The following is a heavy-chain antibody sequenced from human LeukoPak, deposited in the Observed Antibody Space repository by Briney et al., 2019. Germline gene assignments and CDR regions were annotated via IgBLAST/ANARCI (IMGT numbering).Heavy chain of an antibody. Sequence: ASVKVSRKASGYTFTGYYMHWVRQAPGQGLEWMGWINPNSGGTNYAQKFQGRVTMTRDTSISTAYMELSRLRSDDTAVYYCASPYYYDSSGYFSWGQGTLVTVSS. D-gene: IGHD3-22*01. CDR3: ASPYYYDSSGYFS. J-gene: IGHJ5*02. CDR1: GYTFTGYY. CDR2: INPNSGGT. V-gene: IGHV1-2*02.